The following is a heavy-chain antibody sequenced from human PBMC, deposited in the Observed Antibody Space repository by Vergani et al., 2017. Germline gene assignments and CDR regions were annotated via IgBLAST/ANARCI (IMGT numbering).Heavy chain of an antibody. CDR2: IYSTGST. D-gene: IGHD3-9*01. Sequence: QVQLEESGPGLVKPSETLSLTCTVSGGSFNTYYWSWIRQSPGKGLEWIGYIYSTGSTNYNPSLNSRVTMSVDTSKNQFYLKLRSVTAAGTAVYFCARVMYRDEASTGYRLEGMDIWGQGTTVTISS. J-gene: IGHJ6*02. V-gene: IGHV4-59*13. CDR1: GGSFNTYY. CDR3: ARVMYRDEASTGYRLEGMDI.